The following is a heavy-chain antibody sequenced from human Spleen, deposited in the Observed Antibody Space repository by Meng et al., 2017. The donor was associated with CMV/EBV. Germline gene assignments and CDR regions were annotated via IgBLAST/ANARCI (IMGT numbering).Heavy chain of an antibody. J-gene: IGHJ4*02. Sequence: SGFTFSHYYMTWVRKAPGRGLEWVSHITDSGSFVPSAHSVQGRFSTSRDNAKNSLYLQMNSLRAEDTAVYYCARLSTLAGAGTFDYWGQGTLVTVSS. V-gene: IGHV3-11*04. CDR1: GFTFSHYY. CDR3: ARLSTLAGAGTFDY. D-gene: IGHD6-19*01. CDR2: ITDSGSFV.